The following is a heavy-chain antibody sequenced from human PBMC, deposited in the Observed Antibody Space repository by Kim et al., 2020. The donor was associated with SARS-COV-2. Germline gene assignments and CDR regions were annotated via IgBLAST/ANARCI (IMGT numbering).Heavy chain of an antibody. CDR2: IWYDGSNK. J-gene: IGHJ6*02. CDR1: GFTFSSYG. CDR3: AREVGYCSGGSCYTQLPYYYGRDV. Sequence: GGSLRLSCAASGFTFSSYGMHWVRQAPGKGLEWVAVIWYDGSNKYYADSVKGRFTISRDNSKNPLYLQMNSLRAEDTAVYYCAREVGYCSGGSCYTQLPYYYGRDVWGQGTTVTVSS. V-gene: IGHV3-33*01. D-gene: IGHD2-15*01.